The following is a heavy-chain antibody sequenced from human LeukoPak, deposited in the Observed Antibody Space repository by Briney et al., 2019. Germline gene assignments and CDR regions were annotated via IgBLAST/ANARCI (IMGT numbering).Heavy chain of an antibody. J-gene: IGHJ5*02. CDR2: IIPIFGTA. D-gene: IGHD3-22*01. Sequence: GASVKVSCKASGGTFSSYAISWVRQAPGQGLEWMGGIIPIFGTANYAQKFQGRVTITADESTSTAYMELSSLRSEDTAVYYCAAVPITMIANNWFDPWGQGTLVTVSS. CDR1: GGTFSSYA. CDR3: AAVPITMIANNWFDP. V-gene: IGHV1-69*13.